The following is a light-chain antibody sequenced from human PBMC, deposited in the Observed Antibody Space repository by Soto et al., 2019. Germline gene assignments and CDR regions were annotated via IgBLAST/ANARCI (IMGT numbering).Light chain of an antibody. CDR3: QQYSSYWT. CDR1: QSISGW. J-gene: IGKJ1*01. Sequence: DIQMTQSPSTVSASVGDRVTITCRASQSISGWLAWFQQKPGKAPKLLIHKTSTLESGVPSRFSGRGSGTEFTHTISSLQPDDFAVYYCQQYSSYWTFGQGTKVEI. V-gene: IGKV1-5*03. CDR2: KTS.